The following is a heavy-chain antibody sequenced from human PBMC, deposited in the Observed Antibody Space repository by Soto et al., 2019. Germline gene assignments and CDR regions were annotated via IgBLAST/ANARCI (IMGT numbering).Heavy chain of an antibody. CDR2: ISAYNGNT. J-gene: IGHJ4*02. D-gene: IGHD3-3*01. CDR3: ARALMEDWYYDFWNGPS. V-gene: IGHV1-18*04. Sequence: ASVEVSFPGSVFTFTSSGISWVRQAPGQGLEWMGWISAYNGNTNYAQKLQGRVTMTTDTSTSTAYMELSSLRSEDTAVYYCARALMEDWYYDFWNGPSWRQGTLVIVS. CDR1: VFTFTSSG.